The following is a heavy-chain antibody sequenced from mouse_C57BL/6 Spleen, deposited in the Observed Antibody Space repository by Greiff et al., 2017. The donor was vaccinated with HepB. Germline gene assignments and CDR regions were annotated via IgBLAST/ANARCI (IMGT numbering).Heavy chain of an antibody. D-gene: IGHD2-1*01. CDR2: IDPSDSYT. J-gene: IGHJ3*01. Sequence: VQLQQPGAELVKPGASVKLSCKASGYTFTSYWMQWVKQRPGQGLEWIGEIDPSDSYTNYNQKFKGKATLTVDTSSSTAYMQLSSLTSEDSAVYYCAISLYYLFAYWGQGTLVTVSA. V-gene: IGHV1-50*01. CDR1: GYTFTSYW. CDR3: AISLYYLFAY.